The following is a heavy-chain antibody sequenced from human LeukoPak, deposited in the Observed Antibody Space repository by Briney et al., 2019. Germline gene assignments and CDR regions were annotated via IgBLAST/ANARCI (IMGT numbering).Heavy chain of an antibody. J-gene: IGHJ4*02. V-gene: IGHV6-1*01. CDR1: GDSVSINSAA. D-gene: IGHD2-21*01. CDR2: TYYRSKWYN. CDR3: AWGNRAYYFFDY. Sequence: SQTLSLTCAISGDSVSINSAAWNWIRQSPSRGLEWLGRTYYRSKWYNDYAISVRSRITFNPDTSNNQFSLQLISVTPEDTAVYYCAWGNRAYYFFDYWGQGTLVTVSS.